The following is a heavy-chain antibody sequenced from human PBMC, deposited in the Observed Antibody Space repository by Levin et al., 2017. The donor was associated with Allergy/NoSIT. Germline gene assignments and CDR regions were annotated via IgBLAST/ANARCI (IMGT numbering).Heavy chain of an antibody. CDR2: IRNKAKSYTT. J-gene: IGHJ5*02. V-gene: IGHV3-72*01. Sequence: GESLKISCAASGFTFSDHYMEWVRQAPGTGLEWVGRIRNKAKSYTTEYAASVKGRFTIARDDSKNSMYLQMNSLKTEDTAVYYCARVGSGLDPWGQGTLVTVSS. D-gene: IGHD3-10*01. CDR1: GFTFSDHY. CDR3: ARVGSGLDP.